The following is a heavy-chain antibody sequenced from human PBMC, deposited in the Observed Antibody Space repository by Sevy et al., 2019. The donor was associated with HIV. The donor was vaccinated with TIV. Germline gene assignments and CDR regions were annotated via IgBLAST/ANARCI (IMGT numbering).Heavy chain of an antibody. Sequence: ASVKVSCKVSGYTLTKLAMHWVRQAPGKGLEWMGTFDPEDGETIYAQKFQGRVTMTEDTSIDTAYMELSSLRSADTAVYYCARGTTVTTYADYWGQGTLVTVSS. V-gene: IGHV1-24*01. J-gene: IGHJ4*02. D-gene: IGHD4-17*01. CDR2: FDPEDGET. CDR1: GYTLTKLA. CDR3: ARGTTVTTYADY.